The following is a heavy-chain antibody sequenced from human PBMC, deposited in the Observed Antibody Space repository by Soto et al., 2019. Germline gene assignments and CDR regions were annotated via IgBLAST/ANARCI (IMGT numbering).Heavy chain of an antibody. Sequence: QVQLQESGPGLVKPSQTLSLTCTVSGGSISSGGYYWSWIRQHPGKGLEWIGYIYYSGSTYYNPSLKRRVTIAVDTSKNQFSLKLSSVTAADTAVYYCARDDGGYGYGNWFDPWGQGTLVTVSS. CDR2: IYYSGST. D-gene: IGHD5-18*01. J-gene: IGHJ5*02. CDR1: GGSISSGGYY. CDR3: ARDDGGYGYGNWFDP. V-gene: IGHV4-31*03.